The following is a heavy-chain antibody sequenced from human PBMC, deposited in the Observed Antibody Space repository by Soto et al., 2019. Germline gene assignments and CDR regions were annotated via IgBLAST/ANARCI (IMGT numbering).Heavy chain of an antibody. Sequence: PGGSLRLSCAASGFTFSSYAMHWVRQAPGKGLEWVAVISYDGSNKYYADSVKGRFTISRDNSKNTLYLQMNSLRAEDTAVYYCARDRVAGDYYYDSSGYYGLDYWGRGTLVTVSS. V-gene: IGHV3-30-3*01. CDR2: ISYDGSNK. CDR1: GFTFSSYA. J-gene: IGHJ4*02. D-gene: IGHD3-22*01. CDR3: ARDRVAGDYYYDSSGYYGLDY.